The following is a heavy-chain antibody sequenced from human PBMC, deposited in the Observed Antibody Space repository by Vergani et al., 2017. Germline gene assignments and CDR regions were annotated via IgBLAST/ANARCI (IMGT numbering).Heavy chain of an antibody. CDR3: ARAIAVAV. CDR2: ISGSGGNT. J-gene: IGHJ4*02. Sequence: EVQLLESGGGLVQLGGSLRLPCAASGFTFSSYAMSWVRQAPGKGLEWVSAISGSGGNTYYADSVKGRFTISSDNSKNTLYLQMNSLRAEDTAVYYCARAIAVAVWGQGTLVTVSS. CDR1: GFTFSSYA. D-gene: IGHD6-19*01. V-gene: IGHV3-23*01.